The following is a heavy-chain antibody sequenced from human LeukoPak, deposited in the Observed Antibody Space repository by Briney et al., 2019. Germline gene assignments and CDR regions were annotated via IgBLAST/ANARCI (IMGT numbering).Heavy chain of an antibody. CDR1: GFTFSSYA. V-gene: IGHV3-23*01. CDR3: AYLTSGCYYFDY. D-gene: IGHD6-19*01. CDR2: ISGSGGST. J-gene: IGHJ4*02. Sequence: GGSLRLSCAASGFTFSSYAMSWVRQAPGKGLEWVSAISGSGGSTYYADSVKGRFTISRDNSKNTLYLQMNSLRAEDTAVYYCAYLTSGCYYFDYWGQGTLVTVSS.